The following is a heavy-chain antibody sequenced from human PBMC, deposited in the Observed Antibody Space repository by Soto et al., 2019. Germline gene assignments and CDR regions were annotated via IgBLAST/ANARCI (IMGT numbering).Heavy chain of an antibody. Sequence: PSETLSLTCTVSGGSISSYYWSWIRQPPGKGLEWIGYIYYSGSTNYNPSPKSRVTISVDTPKNQFSLKLSSVTAADTAVYYCARGNNDYDFWSGSPRHYYGMDVWGQGTTVTVSS. CDR2: IYYSGST. CDR3: ARGNNDYDFWSGSPRHYYGMDV. V-gene: IGHV4-59*01. J-gene: IGHJ6*02. CDR1: GGSISSYY. D-gene: IGHD3-3*01.